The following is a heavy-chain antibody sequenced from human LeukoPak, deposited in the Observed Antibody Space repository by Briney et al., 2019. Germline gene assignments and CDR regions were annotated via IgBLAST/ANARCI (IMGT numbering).Heavy chain of an antibody. Sequence: GGSLRLSRAASGFTFSGSAMHWVRQGSGKGLEWVAHIRSKANSYATAYAASVKGRFTISRDDSKNTAYLQMNSLKTEDMAVYYCTRRRDSSSWSDYDYYYMDVWGKGTTVTISS. D-gene: IGHD6-13*01. CDR2: IRSKANSYAT. V-gene: IGHV3-73*01. J-gene: IGHJ6*03. CDR1: GFTFSGSA. CDR3: TRRRDSSSWSDYDYYYMDV.